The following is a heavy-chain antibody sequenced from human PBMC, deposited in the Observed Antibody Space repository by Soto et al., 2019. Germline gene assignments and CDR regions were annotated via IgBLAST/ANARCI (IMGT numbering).Heavy chain of an antibody. CDR1: GFTFSSYA. CDR2: ISYDGSNK. J-gene: IGHJ4*02. Sequence: AGXSLRLSCAASGFTFSSYALHWVRQAPVKGLEWVAVISYDGSNKYYADSVKGRFTISRDNSKNTLYLQMNSLRAEDTAVYYCARDRDYDILTGLDYWGQGTLVTVSS. V-gene: IGHV3-30-3*01. CDR3: ARDRDYDILTGLDY. D-gene: IGHD3-9*01.